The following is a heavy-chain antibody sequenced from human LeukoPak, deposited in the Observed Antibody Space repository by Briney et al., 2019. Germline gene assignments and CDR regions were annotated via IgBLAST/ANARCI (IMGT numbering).Heavy chain of an antibody. V-gene: IGHV1-3*01. CDR3: ARDGIYGDCDI. D-gene: IGHD4-17*01. J-gene: IGHJ3*02. CDR1: GYTFTTYA. Sequence: ASVKVSCKASGYTFTTYAMHWVRQAPGQRLEWMGWINAGNGNTKYSQKFQGRVTITRDTSASTAYMELSSLRSEDTAVYYCARDGIYGDCDIWGQGTMVTVSS. CDR2: INAGNGNT.